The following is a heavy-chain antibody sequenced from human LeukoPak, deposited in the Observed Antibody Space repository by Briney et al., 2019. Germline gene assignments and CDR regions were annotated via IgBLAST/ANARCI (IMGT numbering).Heavy chain of an antibody. D-gene: IGHD5-24*01. CDR1: GYTFTGYY. Sequence: ASVKVSCKASGYTFTGYYMHWVRQAPGQGLEWMGWINPNSGGTNYAQKFQGRITVTRDTSTSTVYMELSRLTSEDTAVYYCAREGGDGYKAGQYWGQGTLVTVSS. V-gene: IGHV1-2*02. J-gene: IGHJ4*02. CDR3: AREGGDGYKAGQY. CDR2: INPNSGGT.